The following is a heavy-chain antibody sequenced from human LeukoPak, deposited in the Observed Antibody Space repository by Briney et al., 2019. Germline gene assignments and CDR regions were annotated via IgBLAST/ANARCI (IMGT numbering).Heavy chain of an antibody. V-gene: IGHV3-30*18. Sequence: GGSLRLSCAASGFTFSSYGMHWVRQAPGKGLEWVAVISYDGSNKYYVDSVKGRFTISRDNSKNTLYLQMNSLRADDTAVYYCAKELALPNYDFRSGYYTAAYYYGMDVWGQGTTVTVSS. J-gene: IGHJ6*02. CDR1: GFTFSSYG. CDR2: ISYDGSNK. CDR3: AKELALPNYDFRSGYYTAAYYYGMDV. D-gene: IGHD3-3*01.